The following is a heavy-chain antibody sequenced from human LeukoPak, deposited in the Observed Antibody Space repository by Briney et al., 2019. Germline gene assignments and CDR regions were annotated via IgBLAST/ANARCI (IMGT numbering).Heavy chain of an antibody. V-gene: IGHV3-48*01. J-gene: IGHJ3*02. CDR3: ARDSDTIYYDSSGQQRPDAFDI. Sequence: GGSLRLSCAASGFTFSSYSMNWVRQAPGKGLEWVSYISSSTIYYADSVKGRFTISRDNAKNSLYLQMNSLRAEDTAVYYCARDSDTIYYDSSGQQRPDAFDIWGQGTMVTVSS. D-gene: IGHD3-22*01. CDR2: ISSSTI. CDR1: GFTFSSYS.